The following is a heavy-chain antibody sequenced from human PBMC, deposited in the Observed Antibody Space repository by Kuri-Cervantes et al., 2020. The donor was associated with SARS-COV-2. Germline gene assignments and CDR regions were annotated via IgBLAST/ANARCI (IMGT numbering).Heavy chain of an antibody. CDR3: ASFSTRGDP. CDR2: IFHSGTT. D-gene: IGHD2/OR15-2a*01. CDR1: LYSISSGYY. V-gene: IGHV4-38-2*01. J-gene: IGHJ5*02. Sequence: SETLSLTCAVSLYSISSGYYWDWIRQSPGKGPEWIGSIFHSGTTYYNPSLRSRVTISVDTSKNQFSLKLSSVTAADTAVYYCASFSTRGDPWGQGTLVTVSS.